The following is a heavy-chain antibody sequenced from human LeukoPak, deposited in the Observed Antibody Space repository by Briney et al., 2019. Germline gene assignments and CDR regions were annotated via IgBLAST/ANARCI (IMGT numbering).Heavy chain of an antibody. CDR2: ISSSSSYI. D-gene: IGHD3-22*01. CDR3: ARKEINYYDSSGYDL. V-gene: IGHV3-21*01. J-gene: IGHJ4*02. Sequence: PGESLRLSCAASGFTFSSYSMNWVRQAPGKGLEWVSSISSSSSYIYYADSVKGRFTISRDNAKNSLYLQMNSLRAEDTAVYYCARKEINYYDSSGYDLWGQGTLVTVSS. CDR1: GFTFSSYS.